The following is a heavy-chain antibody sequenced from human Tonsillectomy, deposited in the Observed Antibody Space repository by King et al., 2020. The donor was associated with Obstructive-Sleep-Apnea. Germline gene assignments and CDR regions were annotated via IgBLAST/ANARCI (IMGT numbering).Heavy chain of an antibody. CDR1: GFTFSTYG. J-gene: IGHJ4*02. Sequence: VQLVESWGGVVQPGRSLRLSCAASGFTFSTYGMHWVRQAPGKVLGWVAFIRDDGTNKYYTASVKGRFTISKDNSRNTLYLQMNSLRAEDTAGYYCEKEVYPSYFDYWGQGTLVTVSS. D-gene: IGHD5/OR15-5a*01. CDR2: IRDDGTNK. V-gene: IGHV3-30*02. CDR3: EKEVYPSYFDY.